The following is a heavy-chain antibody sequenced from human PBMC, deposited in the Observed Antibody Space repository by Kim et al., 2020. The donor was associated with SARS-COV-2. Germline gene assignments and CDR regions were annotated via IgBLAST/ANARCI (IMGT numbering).Heavy chain of an antibody. J-gene: IGHJ4*01. Sequence: GGSLRLSCVASGFRVSDYYVDWVRQAPGRGLEWVARSRDKDNSYTTEYAASVKGRFSISRDDSVNSLNLQMNSLKTEDTAVYYCVRVQAQSHYDYWGHG. CDR2: SRDKDNSYTT. CDR1: GFRVSDYY. CDR3: VRVQAQSHYDY. V-gene: IGHV3-72*01.